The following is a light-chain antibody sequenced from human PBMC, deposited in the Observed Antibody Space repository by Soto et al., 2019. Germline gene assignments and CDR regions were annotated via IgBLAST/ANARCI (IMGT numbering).Light chain of an antibody. J-gene: IGKJ4*01. CDR3: QQANSFPLT. CDR2: KAS. Sequence: DIQMTQSPSTLSASVLDRVSITCGASQSISSWLAWYQQKPGKAPKLLIYKASSLESGVPSRFSGSGSGTDFTLTISSLQPEDFATYYCQQANSFPLTFGGGTKVDIK. V-gene: IGKV1-5*03. CDR1: QSISSW.